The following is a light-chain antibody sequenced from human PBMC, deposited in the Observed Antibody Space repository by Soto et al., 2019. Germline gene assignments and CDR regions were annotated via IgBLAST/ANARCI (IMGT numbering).Light chain of an antibody. J-gene: IGKJ4*01. CDR2: DAS. Sequence: ETVMTQSPATLSVSPGERATLSCRASQSVSSNLAWYRQGPGQAPRLLIHDASSRATGVPARFSGSGSGTEFVLTIRSLQSEDFAIYYCQQYDAWPFTFGGGTKV. CDR3: QQYDAWPFT. V-gene: IGKV3-15*01. CDR1: QSVSSN.